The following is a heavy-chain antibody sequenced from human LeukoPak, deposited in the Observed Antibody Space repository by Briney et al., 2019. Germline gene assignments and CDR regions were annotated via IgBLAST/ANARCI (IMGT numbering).Heavy chain of an antibody. CDR2: IKQDGSEK. V-gene: IGHV3-7*01. CDR3: ARDKSANYYYYAMDV. J-gene: IGHJ6*02. D-gene: IGHD6-13*01. CDR1: GFTFSSYW. Sequence: GGSLRLSCAASGFTFSSYWMSWVRQAPGKGLEWVANIKQDGSEKYYVDSVKGRFTISRDNAKNSLYLQMNSLRAEDTAVYYCARDKSANYYYYAMDVWGQGTTVTVSS.